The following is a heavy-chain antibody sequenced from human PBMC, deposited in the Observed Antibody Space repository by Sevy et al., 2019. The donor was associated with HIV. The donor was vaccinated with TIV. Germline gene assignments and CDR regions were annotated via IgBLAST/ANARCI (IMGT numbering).Heavy chain of an antibody. D-gene: IGHD2-8*01. J-gene: IGHJ4*02. CDR3: AGGGCVRPHDY. CDR2: LSFGCGKI. Sequence: GGSLRLSCAASGFAFYEFSMSWIRQAPGKGLEWVTTLSFGCGKINYANSVKGLFTNTRDNSKNSFYLQMYNLRVEDKSRSNFAGGGCVRPHDYWGQGTRVTVSS. CDR1: GFAFYEFS. V-gene: IGHV3-23*01.